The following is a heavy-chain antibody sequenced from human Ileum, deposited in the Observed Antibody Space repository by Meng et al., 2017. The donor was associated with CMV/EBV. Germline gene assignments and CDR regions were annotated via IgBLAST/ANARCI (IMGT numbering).Heavy chain of an antibody. CDR3: ARDLVAATAPNN. V-gene: IGHV3-7*01. CDR2: VAQGGSET. CDR1: GFTFSSYW. D-gene: IGHD1-26*01. J-gene: IGHJ4*02. Sequence: GESLKISCVASGFTFSSYWMAWVRQAPGKGLEWVANVAQGGSETYYIDSVKGRFTISRDNAKNSLYLQMNSLRAEDTAVYYCARDLVAATAPNNWGQGTLVTVSS.